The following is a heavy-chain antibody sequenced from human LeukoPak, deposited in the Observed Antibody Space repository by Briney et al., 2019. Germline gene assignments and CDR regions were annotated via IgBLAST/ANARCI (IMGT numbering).Heavy chain of an antibody. CDR3: ARQVYSSSWSYYFEY. Sequence: SETLSLTCAVSGGSISSYHWSWIRQPPGRGLEWIGSIHYSGSTSYNSSLKSRVTTSIDTSKNQFSLKLSSVTPADTAVYYCARQVYSSSWSYYFEYWGQGILVTVSS. J-gene: IGHJ4*02. D-gene: IGHD6-13*01. CDR2: IHYSGST. V-gene: IGHV4-59*01. CDR1: GGSISSYH.